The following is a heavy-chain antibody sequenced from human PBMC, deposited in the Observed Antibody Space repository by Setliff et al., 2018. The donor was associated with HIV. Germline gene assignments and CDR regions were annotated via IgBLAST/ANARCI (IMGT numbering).Heavy chain of an antibody. D-gene: IGHD3-9*01. Sequence: PGGSLRLSCAASGFSFRTYWMSWVRQAPGKGLEWVANMKYDGTEIYYVDAVKGRFTISRDNAKKSVFPHMNSLRGEDTAVYYCVREGEYFDTIGHYLVRRFFDLWGQGTMVTVSS. V-gene: IGHV3-7*01. CDR3: VREGEYFDTIGHYLVRRFFDL. CDR1: GFSFRTYW. J-gene: IGHJ3*01. CDR2: MKYDGTEI.